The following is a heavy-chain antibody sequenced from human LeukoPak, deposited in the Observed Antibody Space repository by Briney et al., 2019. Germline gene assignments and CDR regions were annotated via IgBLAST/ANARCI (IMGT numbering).Heavy chain of an antibody. D-gene: IGHD4-17*01. Sequence: GGSLRLSCAASGFTFDDYAMHWVRQAPGKGLEWVSLISGDGGSTYYADSVKGRFTISRDNSKNSLYLQMNSLRTEVTALYYCAKGGLRFYLDVWGQGTTVTVSS. V-gene: IGHV3-43*02. J-gene: IGHJ6*02. CDR2: ISGDGGST. CDR3: AKGGLRFYLDV. CDR1: GFTFDDYA.